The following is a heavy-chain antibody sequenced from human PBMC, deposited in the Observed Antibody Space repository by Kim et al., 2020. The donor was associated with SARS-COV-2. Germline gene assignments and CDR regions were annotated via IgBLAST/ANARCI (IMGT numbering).Heavy chain of an antibody. CDR2: IKTETEGATT. J-gene: IGHJ1*01. CDR3: TTREF. CDR1: GFNFHSRI. V-gene: IGHV3-15*01. Sequence: GGSLRLSCAGSGFNFHSRILTWIRQAPGKGLEWVGRIKTETEGATTDYAAPVKGRFTISRDDSRFMFYLHMNGLQTADTAFYYCTTREFWGQGALVTVSS.